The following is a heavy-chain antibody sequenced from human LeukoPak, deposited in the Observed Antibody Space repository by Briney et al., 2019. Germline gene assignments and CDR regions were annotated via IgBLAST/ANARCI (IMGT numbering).Heavy chain of an antibody. CDR3: ARDSYYYYYMDV. V-gene: IGHV3-66*02. D-gene: IGHD3-22*01. Sequence: QTGGSLRLSCAASGFTASSNYMSWVRQAPGKGLEWVSIIYSGGSTYYADSVKGRFTIARDNSKNTLFLQTNSLRAEDTAVYYCARDSYYYYYMDVWGKGTTVTVSS. CDR1: GFTASSNY. J-gene: IGHJ6*03. CDR2: IYSGGST.